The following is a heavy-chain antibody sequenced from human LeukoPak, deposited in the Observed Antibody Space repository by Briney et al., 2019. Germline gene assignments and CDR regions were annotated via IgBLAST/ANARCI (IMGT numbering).Heavy chain of an antibody. CDR2: ISGSTGDT. CDR3: ASDTGSFGELSYFDY. CDR1: GYSFVLYG. J-gene: IGHJ4*02. V-gene: IGHV1-18*01. Sequence: ASVKVSCKASGYSFVLYGISWVRQAPGEGPEWMGWISGSTGDTNYAQKFQGRVTMTADTSSSTAYMELRSLRSDDTAVYYCASDTGSFGELSYFDYWGQGTLVTVSS. D-gene: IGHD3-10*01.